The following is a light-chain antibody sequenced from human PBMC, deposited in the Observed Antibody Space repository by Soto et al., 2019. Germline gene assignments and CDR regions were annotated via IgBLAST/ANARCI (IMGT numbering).Light chain of an antibody. CDR3: SSYATSSVG. Sequence: QSALPQPASVSGSPGQSIAISCTGTSSDVGAYNHVSWYQQHPGKAPKLMIYDVNSRPSGVSDRFSGSKSGNTASLTISGLQAEDEADYYCSSYATSSVGFGGGTKLTV. CDR2: DVN. CDR1: SSDVGAYNH. J-gene: IGLJ2*01. V-gene: IGLV2-14*03.